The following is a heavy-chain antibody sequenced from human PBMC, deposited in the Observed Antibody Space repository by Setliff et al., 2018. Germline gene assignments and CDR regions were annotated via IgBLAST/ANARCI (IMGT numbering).Heavy chain of an antibody. D-gene: IGHD3-22*01. CDR2: ISAYNGNT. V-gene: IGHV1-18*01. CDR3: ARELRPGPQARYYYDSSGYSPFDI. CDR1: GYTFTSYG. J-gene: IGHJ3*02. Sequence: GASVKVSCKASGYTFTSYGISWVRQAPGQGLEWMGWISAYNGNTNYAQKLQGRVTMTTDTSTSTAYMELRSLRSDDTAVYYCARELRPGPQARYYYDSSGYSPFDIWGQGTTVTVSS.